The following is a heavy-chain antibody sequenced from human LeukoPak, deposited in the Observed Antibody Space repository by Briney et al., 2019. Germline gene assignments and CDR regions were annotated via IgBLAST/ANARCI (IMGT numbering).Heavy chain of an antibody. CDR3: AREGTTVTTKTLHWYFDL. J-gene: IGHJ2*01. D-gene: IGHD4-17*01. Sequence: GGSLRLSCAAAGFTFNNYWMNWVRQAPGKGLEWVANLNQDGSEKYYVDSVKGRFTIYRGNAQNSVYLQMNSLRDEDTAVYYCAREGTTVTTKTLHWYFDLWGRGTLVTVSS. CDR2: LNQDGSEK. V-gene: IGHV3-7*01. CDR1: GFTFNNYW.